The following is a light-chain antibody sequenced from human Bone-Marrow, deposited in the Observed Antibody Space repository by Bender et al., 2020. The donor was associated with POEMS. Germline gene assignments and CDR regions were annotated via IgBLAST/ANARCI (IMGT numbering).Light chain of an antibody. CDR2: EGS. Sequence: QSALPQPASVSGSPGQSITISCTGTSSDVGSYNLVSWYQHHPGKAPKLMIYEGSQRPSGVPDRFSGSKSGTSASLAISGLRSEDEADYYCCSFAGSSVWVFGGGTKLTVV. J-gene: IGLJ3*02. CDR1: SSDVGSYNL. V-gene: IGLV2-23*01. CDR3: CSFAGSSVWV.